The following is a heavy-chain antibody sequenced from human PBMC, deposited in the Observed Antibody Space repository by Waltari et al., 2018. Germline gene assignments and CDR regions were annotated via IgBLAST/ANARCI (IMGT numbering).Heavy chain of an antibody. Sequence: QVQLVESGGGVVQPGRSLRLSCAASGFTFSSYCMPWVRQAPGKGLEWVAVISYDGSNKYYADSVKGRFTISRDNSKNTLYLQMNSLRAEDTAVYYCYVVVITTVGDYWGQGTLVTVSS. CDR1: GFTFSSYC. CDR3: YVVVITTVGDY. CDR2: ISYDGSNK. V-gene: IGHV3-30*03. D-gene: IGHD3-22*01. J-gene: IGHJ4*02.